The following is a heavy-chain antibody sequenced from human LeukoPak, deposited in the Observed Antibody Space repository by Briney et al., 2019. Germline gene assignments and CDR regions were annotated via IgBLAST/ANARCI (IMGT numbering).Heavy chain of an antibody. CDR2: INPNSGGT. D-gene: IGHD6-13*01. J-gene: IGHJ4*02. Sequence: GASVRVSCKASGYTFTGYYMHWVRQAPGQGLEWMGWINPNSGGTNYAQKFQGRVTMTRDTSISTAYMELSRLRSDDTAVYYCARPTSKQLVYYFDYWGQGTLVTVSS. CDR1: GYTFTGYY. V-gene: IGHV1-2*02. CDR3: ARPTSKQLVYYFDY.